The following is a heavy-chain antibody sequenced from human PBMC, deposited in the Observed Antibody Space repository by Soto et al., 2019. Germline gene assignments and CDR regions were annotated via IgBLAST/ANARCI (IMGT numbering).Heavy chain of an antibody. CDR2: IYWDDDK. CDR3: THGVSGWPSDY. CDR1: GFSLTTDGLP. Sequence: QITLKESGPTLVKPTQTLPLTCTFSGFSLTTDGLPVGWIRQPPGKALEGLAHIYWDDDKRYTPSLKRRLTITKDNSKNQVVLTMTEVDPVDTATYYGTHGVSGWPSDYWGQGALVTVSS. V-gene: IGHV2-5*02. J-gene: IGHJ4*02. D-gene: IGHD6-19*01.